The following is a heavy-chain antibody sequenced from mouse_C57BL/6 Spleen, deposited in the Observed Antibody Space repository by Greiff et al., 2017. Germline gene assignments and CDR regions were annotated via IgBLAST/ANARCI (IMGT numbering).Heavy chain of an antibody. Sequence: QVQLQQSGAELVMPGASVKLSCKASGYTFTSYWMHWVKQRPGQGLEWIGEIYPSDSYTNYNQKFKGKSTLTVDKSSSTAYMQLSSLTSEDSAVYYCARGITTVVATDYWGQGTTLTVSS. CDR3: ARGITTVVATDY. J-gene: IGHJ2*01. D-gene: IGHD1-1*01. CDR1: GYTFTSYW. CDR2: IYPSDSYT. V-gene: IGHV1-69*01.